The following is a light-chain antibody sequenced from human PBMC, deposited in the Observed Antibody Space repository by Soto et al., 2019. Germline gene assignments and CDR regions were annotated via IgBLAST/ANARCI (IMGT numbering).Light chain of an antibody. CDR3: SSYTTSNTRQIV. J-gene: IGLJ1*01. V-gene: IGLV2-14*03. CDR2: DVS. Sequence: QSVLTQPASVSGSPGQSITISCTGTSSDVVGYNYVSWYQQHPGKAPKLMISDVSNRPSGVSYRFSGSKSGNTASLTISGLQTEDEADYYCSSYTTSNTRQIVFGTGTKVTVL. CDR1: SSDVVGYNY.